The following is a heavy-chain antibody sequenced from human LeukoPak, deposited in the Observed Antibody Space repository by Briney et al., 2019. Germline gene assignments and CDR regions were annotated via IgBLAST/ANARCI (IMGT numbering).Heavy chain of an antibody. J-gene: IGHJ3*02. D-gene: IGHD3-3*01. Sequence: PGGSLRLSCAASGFTFSSYSMNWVRQAPGKGLEWVSSISSSSSYIYYADSVKGRFTISRDNAKNSLYLQMNSLRAEDTAVYYCARDRGYDFWSGYFPDAFDIWGQGTVVTVSS. CDR2: ISSSSSYI. CDR3: ARDRGYDFWSGYFPDAFDI. CDR1: GFTFSSYS. V-gene: IGHV3-21*01.